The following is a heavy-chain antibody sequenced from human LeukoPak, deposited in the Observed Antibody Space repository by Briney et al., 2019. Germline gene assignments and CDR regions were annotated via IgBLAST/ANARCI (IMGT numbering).Heavy chain of an antibody. CDR2: IYYSGST. CDR3: AKAGLVRGGALDS. D-gene: IGHD4/OR15-4a*01. Sequence: PSETLSLTCTVSGGSISNYYWSWIRQPPGNGLEWIGYIYYSGSTNYNPSLKSRVTISVDTSKNQFSLKLSSVTAADTAVYYCAKAGLVRGGALDSWGQGTLVTVSS. CDR1: GGSISNYY. J-gene: IGHJ4*02. V-gene: IGHV4-59*01.